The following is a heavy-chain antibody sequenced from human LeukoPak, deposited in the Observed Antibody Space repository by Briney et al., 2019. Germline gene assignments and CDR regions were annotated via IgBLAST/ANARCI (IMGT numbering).Heavy chain of an antibody. CDR1: GFTVSTNS. D-gene: IGHD4-23*01. CDR2: IYSDNT. CDR3: ARDAGEGGTTVVTSHY. V-gene: IGHV3-66*01. J-gene: IGHJ4*02. Sequence: PGGSLRLSCTVSGFTVSTNSMSWVRQAPGKGLEWASFIYSDNTHYSDSVKGRFTISRDNSKNTLYLQMNSLRAEDTAVYYCARDAGEGGTTVVTSHYWGQGTLVTVSS.